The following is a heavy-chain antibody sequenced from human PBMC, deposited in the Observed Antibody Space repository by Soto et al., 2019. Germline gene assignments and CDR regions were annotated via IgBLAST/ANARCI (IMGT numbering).Heavy chain of an antibody. V-gene: IGHV1-18*04. CDR3: ARGRRSCTGNNCYTDFDF. Sequence: ASVKVSCKASGYNFTNYHIHWVRQAPGQGLEWMGWISSYTGNTYYQHSANTEYAQKFQGRVSLTTDTSTTTAYLELRGLRSDDTAVYYCARGRRSCTGNNCYTDFDFWGQGSLVTVSS. CDR1: GYNFTNYH. D-gene: IGHD2-2*02. J-gene: IGHJ4*02. CDR2: ISS.